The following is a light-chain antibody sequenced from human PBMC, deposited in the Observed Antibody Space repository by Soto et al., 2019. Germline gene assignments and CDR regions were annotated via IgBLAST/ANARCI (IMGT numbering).Light chain of an antibody. Sequence: QSALTQPASVSGSPGQSITISCTGTISDIAAYNYVSWYQQLPDKAPKLMLYEVSNRPSGVSSRFSGSKSGNTASLTISGLQAEDEADYYCSSFTSSDTLVFGTGTKVTVL. J-gene: IGLJ1*01. CDR3: SSFTSSDTLV. V-gene: IGLV2-14*01. CDR2: EVS. CDR1: ISDIAAYNY.